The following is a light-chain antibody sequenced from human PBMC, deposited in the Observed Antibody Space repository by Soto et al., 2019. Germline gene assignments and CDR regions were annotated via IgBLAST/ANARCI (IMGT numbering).Light chain of an antibody. J-gene: IGKJ1*01. Sequence: EIVMTQSPATLSVSPGERATLSCRASQTISSNLAWYQQKPGQAPRLLIYAASTRATGIPDRFSGSGSGTEFTLTISSLQSEDFAAYYCQQYNNWPPWTFGQGTKVEIK. CDR1: QTISSN. CDR2: AAS. V-gene: IGKV3-15*01. CDR3: QQYNNWPPWT.